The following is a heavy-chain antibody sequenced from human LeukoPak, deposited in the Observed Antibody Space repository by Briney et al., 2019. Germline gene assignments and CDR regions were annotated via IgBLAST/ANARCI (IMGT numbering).Heavy chain of an antibody. CDR1: GGSISSYY. D-gene: IGHD1-26*01. CDR2: IYYSGST. V-gene: IGHV4-59*08. Sequence: PSETLSLTCTVSGGSISSYYWSWIRQPPGKGLEWIGYIYYSGSTHYNPSLKSRVTISVDTSKNQFSLKLGSVTAADTAVYYCARHKRALPLDYWGQGTLVTVSS. J-gene: IGHJ4*02. CDR3: ARHKRALPLDY.